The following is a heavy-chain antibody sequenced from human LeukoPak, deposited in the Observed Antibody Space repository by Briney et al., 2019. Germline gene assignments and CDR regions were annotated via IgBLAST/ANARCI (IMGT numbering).Heavy chain of an antibody. Sequence: SGGSLRLSCAASGFTFSSYAMNWVRQAPRKGLKYVSAISSNGGSTYYANSVKGRSTISRDNSKNTLYLQMGSLRAEDMAVYFCARGGYGASTPYYMDVWGTGTTVTVSS. CDR3: ARGGYGASTPYYMDV. J-gene: IGHJ6*03. CDR1: GFTFSSYA. V-gene: IGHV3-64*01. CDR2: ISSNGGST. D-gene: IGHD1-26*01.